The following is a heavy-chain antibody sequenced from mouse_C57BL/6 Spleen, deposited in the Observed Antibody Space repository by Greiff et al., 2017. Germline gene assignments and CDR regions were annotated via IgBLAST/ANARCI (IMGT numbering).Heavy chain of an antibody. V-gene: IGHV1-69*01. CDR1: GYTFTSYW. Sequence: QVQLKQSGAELVMPGASVKLSCKASGYTFTSYWMHWVKQRPGQGLEWIGEIDPSDSYTNYNQKFKGKSTLTVDKSSSTAYMQLSSLTSEDSAVYYCARGGDGGFAYWGQGTLVTVSA. CDR3: ARGGDGGFAY. CDR2: IDPSDSYT. D-gene: IGHD1-1*01. J-gene: IGHJ3*01.